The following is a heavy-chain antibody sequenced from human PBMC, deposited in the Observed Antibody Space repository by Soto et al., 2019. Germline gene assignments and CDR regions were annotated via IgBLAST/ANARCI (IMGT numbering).Heavy chain of an antibody. CDR3: ARDLVATILFGQNFFDY. V-gene: IGHV3-7*05. D-gene: IGHD5-12*01. CDR1: GFTFSSYW. J-gene: IGHJ4*02. Sequence: GGSLRLSCAASGFTFSSYWMSWVRQAPGKGLEWVANIKQDGSEKYYVDSVKGRFTISRDNAKNSLYLQMNSLRAEDTAVYYCARDLVATILFGQNFFDYWGQGTLVTVSS. CDR2: IKQDGSEK.